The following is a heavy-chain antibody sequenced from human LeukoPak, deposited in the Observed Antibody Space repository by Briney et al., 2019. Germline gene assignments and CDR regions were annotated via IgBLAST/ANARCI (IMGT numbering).Heavy chain of an antibody. CDR2: ISYDGTNK. J-gene: IGHJ4*02. Sequence: GGSLRLSCAASGFTFSSYGMHWVRQAPGKGREWVAVISYDGTNKYYADSVKGRFTISRDDSKNTAYLQMNSLKTEDTAVYYCSRRDPESRKGYSWGQGTLVTVPS. V-gene: IGHV3-30*03. D-gene: IGHD2-2*01. CDR3: SRRDPESRKGYS. CDR1: GFTFSSYG.